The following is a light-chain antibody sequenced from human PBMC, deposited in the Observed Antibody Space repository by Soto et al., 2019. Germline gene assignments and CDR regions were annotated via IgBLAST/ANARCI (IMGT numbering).Light chain of an antibody. CDR3: QQYCCSPPWT. CDR1: QSVSSNY. V-gene: IGKV3-20*01. Sequence: EIVLTQSPGTLSLSPGERGTLSCRASQSVSSNYLAWYQHKPGQAPRLLIYGASSRATDIPDRFSASGSGTDFSLTIIRLEPGDCAVYYCQQYCCSPPWTFGQGTKVEIK. J-gene: IGKJ1*01. CDR2: GAS.